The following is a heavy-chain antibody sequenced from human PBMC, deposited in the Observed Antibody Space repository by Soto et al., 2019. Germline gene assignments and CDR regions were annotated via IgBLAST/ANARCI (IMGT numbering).Heavy chain of an antibody. CDR3: ARDDGYCSSTSCPLIYYYYYGMDV. V-gene: IGHV1-46*01. J-gene: IGHJ6*02. CDR1: GYTFTSYY. D-gene: IGHD2-2*01. Sequence: GASVKVSCKASGYTFTSYYMHWVRQAPGQGLEWMGIINPSGGSTSYAQKFQGRVTMTRDTSTSTVYMELSSLRSEDTAVYYCARDDGYCSSTSCPLIYYYYYGMDVWGQGTTVTVSS. CDR2: INPSGGST.